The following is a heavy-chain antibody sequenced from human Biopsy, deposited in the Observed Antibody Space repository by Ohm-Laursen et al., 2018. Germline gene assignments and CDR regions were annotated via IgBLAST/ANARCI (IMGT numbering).Heavy chain of an antibody. D-gene: IGHD3-22*01. J-gene: IGHJ6*02. Sequence: ASVKASCKTFGGTLSKYAMSWVRQAPGQGLEWLGVIIAPSGTTNNAQRFQGRLSITADESATSVYMELSSLTSEDTAVYYCARTGTYYHDSSLYYFYGLDLWGQGSTVTVFS. CDR3: ARTGTYYHDSSLYYFYGLDL. CDR1: GGTLSKYA. CDR2: IIAPSGTT. V-gene: IGHV1-69*13.